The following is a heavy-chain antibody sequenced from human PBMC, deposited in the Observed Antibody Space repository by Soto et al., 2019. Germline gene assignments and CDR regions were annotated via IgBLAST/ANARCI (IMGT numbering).Heavy chain of an antibody. D-gene: IGHD6-19*01. J-gene: IGHJ5*02. Sequence: SVKVSCKASGGTLSSYAISWVRQAPGQGLEWMGGIIPIFGTANYAQKFQGRVTITADESTSTAYMELSSLRSEDTAVYYCARGRVAGTRDWFDPWGQGTLVTVSS. CDR2: IIPIFGTA. CDR3: ARGRVAGTRDWFDP. CDR1: GGTLSSYA. V-gene: IGHV1-69*13.